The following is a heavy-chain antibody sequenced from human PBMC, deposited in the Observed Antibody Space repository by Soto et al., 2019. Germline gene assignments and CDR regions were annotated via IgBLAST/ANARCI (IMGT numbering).Heavy chain of an antibody. Sequence: ASVKVSCKASGYTFTSYAMHWVRQAPGQRLEWMGWINAGNGNTKYSQKFQGRVTITRDTSASTAYMELSSLISEDTAVYYCARSPGYSYADYWGQGTLVTVSS. J-gene: IGHJ4*02. CDR3: ARSPGYSYADY. V-gene: IGHV1-3*01. CDR2: INAGNGNT. CDR1: GYTFTSYA. D-gene: IGHD5-18*01.